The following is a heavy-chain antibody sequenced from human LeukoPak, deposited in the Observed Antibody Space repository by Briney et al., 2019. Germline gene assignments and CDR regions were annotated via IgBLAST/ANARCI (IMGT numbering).Heavy chain of an antibody. CDR1: GGSISSYY. D-gene: IGHD3-3*01. J-gene: IGHJ3*02. Sequence: SETLSLTCTVSGGSISSYYWSWIRQPAGKGLEWIGRIYTSGSTNYNPSLKSRVTISVDTSNNQFSLKLNSVTAADTAVYYCARIGFLDAFDIWGQGTMVTASS. V-gene: IGHV4-4*07. CDR2: IYTSGST. CDR3: ARIGFLDAFDI.